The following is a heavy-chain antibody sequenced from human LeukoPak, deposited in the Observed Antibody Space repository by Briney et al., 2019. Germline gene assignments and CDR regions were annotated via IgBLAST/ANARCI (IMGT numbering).Heavy chain of an antibody. J-gene: IGHJ4*02. V-gene: IGHV3-66*02. CDR1: GFTVRNNY. CDR2: IYSGGST. D-gene: IGHD3-10*01. Sequence: PGGSLRLSCAASGFTVRNNYMSWVRQAPGKGLEWVSVIYSGGSTYYADSVKGRFTISRDNSKNTLYLQMNSLRAEDTAVYYYARVTMVRGVILFDYWGQGTLVTVSS. CDR3: ARVTMVRGVILFDY.